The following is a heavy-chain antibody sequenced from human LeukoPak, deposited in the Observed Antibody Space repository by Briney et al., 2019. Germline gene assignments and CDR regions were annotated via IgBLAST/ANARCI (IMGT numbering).Heavy chain of an antibody. J-gene: IGHJ6*03. Sequence: SETLSLTCTVSGGSISSFYWSWIRQPPGKGLEWIGYMYYSGSTNYNPSLKSRVTISVDTSKNQFSLKLSSVTAADTAVYYCARGLSGYSYGYNMDVWGKGTTVTVSS. D-gene: IGHD5-18*01. CDR3: ARGLSGYSYGYNMDV. CDR2: MYYSGST. V-gene: IGHV4-59*01. CDR1: GGSISSFY.